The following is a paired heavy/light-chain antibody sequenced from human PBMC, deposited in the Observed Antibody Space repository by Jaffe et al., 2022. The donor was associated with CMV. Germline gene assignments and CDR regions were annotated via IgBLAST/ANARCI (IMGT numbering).Heavy chain of an antibody. CDR1: GGSISAGAYY. CDR3: ARLSTTKISGTSCWDH. CDR2: IFYRGSS. D-gene: IGHD2-2*01. J-gene: IGHJ4*02. V-gene: IGHV4-39*01. Sequence: QLQLQESGPGLVKPSETLSLTCTVSGGSISAGAYYWGWVRQPPGKGLEWIGSIFYRGSSNYNPSLNPSLKSRVTISVDTPKDQFSLKLSSVTAADTAVYYCARLSTTKISGTSCWDHWGQGTLVTVSS.
Light chain of an antibody. CDR1: QTVSGSS. CDR2: DAS. Sequence: EIVLTQSPGTLSLSPGERATLSCRASQTVSGSSLAWYQQKTGRAPRLLIYDASSRATGIPDRFSGSGSGTDFTLTITRLEPEDFAVYYCQQYGSSPQTFGQGTKVEV. J-gene: IGKJ1*01. V-gene: IGKV3-20*01. CDR3: QQYGSSPQT.